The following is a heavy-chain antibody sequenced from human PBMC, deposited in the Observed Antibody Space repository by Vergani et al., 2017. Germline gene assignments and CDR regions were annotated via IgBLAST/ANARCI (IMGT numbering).Heavy chain of an antibody. V-gene: IGHV3-73*02. Sequence: EVHLVESGGGLVQPGESLKLSCATSGLTFSDSAIHWVRQTSGKGLEWIGRMRDKAYNYATVYAVSVKGRFTISRDDSKRTAYLQMKGLTTEDTAVYYCVYDFGAGYDSGDVWGKGTTVTVSS. CDR1: GLTFSDSA. D-gene: IGHD3/OR15-3a*01. CDR3: VYDFGAGYDSGDV. J-gene: IGHJ6*04. CDR2: MRDKAYNYAT.